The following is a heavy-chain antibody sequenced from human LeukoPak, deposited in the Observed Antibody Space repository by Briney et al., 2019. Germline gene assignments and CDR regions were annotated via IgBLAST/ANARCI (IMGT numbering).Heavy chain of an antibody. V-gene: IGHV1-2*02. CDR2: INPNSGGT. CDR3: ARSITMVRGQTRLYYYYMDV. D-gene: IGHD3-10*01. Sequence: ASVTVSCKASGYTFTVYYMHWVRQAPGQGLEWMGWINPNSGGTNYAQRFQGRVTMTRDTSISTAYMELSRLRSDDTAVYYCARSITMVRGQTRLYYYYMDVWGKGTTVTVSS. CDR1: GYTFTVYY. J-gene: IGHJ6*03.